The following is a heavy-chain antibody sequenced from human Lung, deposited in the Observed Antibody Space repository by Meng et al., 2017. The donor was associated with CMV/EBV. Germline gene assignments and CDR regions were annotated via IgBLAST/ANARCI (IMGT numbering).Heavy chain of an antibody. CDR2: INWNGGST. J-gene: IGHJ6*01. CDR1: GFTLDDYG. V-gene: IGHV3-20*04. Sequence: GESLKISCAASGFTLDDYGMSWVRQAPGKGLEGVSVINWNGGSTGYADSVKGRFNISRDNAKNSLYLQMNSLRAEDTALYYCARVGAARPGGVYYYYGMDVWGLWTTVTVSS. CDR3: ARVGAARPGGVYYYYGMDV. D-gene: IGHD6-6*01.